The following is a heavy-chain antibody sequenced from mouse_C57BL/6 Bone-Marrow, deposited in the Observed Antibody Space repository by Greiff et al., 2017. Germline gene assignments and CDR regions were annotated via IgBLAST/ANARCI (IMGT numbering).Heavy chain of an antibody. CDR2: IYPRTGNT. CDR1: GYTFTRYG. Sequence: QVQLMQSGAELARPGASVKLSCKASGYTFTRYGISWVKQTTVQGLEWIGEIYPRTGNTSYNQKFKGQATLTADKPSSTACMEFRNLTTEDSAVYVVANRDYDLLTFAYWGQGTLVTVSA. V-gene: IGHV1-81*01. J-gene: IGHJ3*01. D-gene: IGHD2-4*01. CDR3: ANRDYDLLTFAY.